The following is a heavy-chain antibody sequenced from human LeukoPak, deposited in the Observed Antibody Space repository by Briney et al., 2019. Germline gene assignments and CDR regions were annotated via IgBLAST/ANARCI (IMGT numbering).Heavy chain of an antibody. D-gene: IGHD2-21*02. CDR2: ISGSGGRT. CDR1: GFIFSNYA. CDR3: AKDRLLNCRGDCYIFDY. Sequence: GGSLRLSCAASGFIFSNYAMNWVRQAPGKGLEWVSAISGSGGRTYYADSVKGRFTISRDNSKNTLYLQVNGLRTEDTAVYYCAKDRLLNCRGDCYIFDYWGQGTVVTVSS. J-gene: IGHJ4*02. V-gene: IGHV3-23*01.